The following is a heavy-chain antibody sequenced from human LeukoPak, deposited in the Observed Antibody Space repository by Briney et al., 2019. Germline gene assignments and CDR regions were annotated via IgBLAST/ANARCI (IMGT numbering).Heavy chain of an antibody. Sequence: GGSLRLSCAASGFTFSNYAMSWVRQAPGKGLEWVSAISGSGGSTYYADSVKGRFTISRDNSKNTLYLQMNSLRAEDTAVYYCARGPVVPAAMALDYWGQGTLVTVSS. J-gene: IGHJ4*02. CDR3: ARGPVVPAAMALDY. V-gene: IGHV3-23*01. CDR1: GFTFSNYA. CDR2: ISGSGGST. D-gene: IGHD2-2*01.